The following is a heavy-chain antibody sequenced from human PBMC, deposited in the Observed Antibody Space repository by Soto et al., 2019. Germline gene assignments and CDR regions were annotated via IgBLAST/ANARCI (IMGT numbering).Heavy chain of an antibody. V-gene: IGHV1-8*01. Sequence: ASVKVSCKASGYTFTSYDINWVRQATGQGLEWMGWMNPNSGNTGYAQKFQGRVTMTRNTSISTAYMELGSLRSEDTAVYYCARGRKGFIRRPQLVPGFDYWGQGTLVTVSS. J-gene: IGHJ4*02. CDR1: GYTFTSYD. CDR2: MNPNSGNT. D-gene: IGHD6-13*01. CDR3: ARGRKGFIRRPQLVPGFDY.